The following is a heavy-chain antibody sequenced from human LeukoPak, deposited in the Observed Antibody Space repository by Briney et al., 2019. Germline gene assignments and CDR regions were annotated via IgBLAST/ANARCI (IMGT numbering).Heavy chain of an antibody. CDR3: ARDPIVGAIFAFDY. CDR2: ISSSGDTI. J-gene: IGHJ4*02. V-gene: IGHV3-11*04. Sequence: GGSLRLSCTASGFTFSDYYMSWIRQPPGKGLEGVSFISSSGDTIYYADSVKGRFTISRDNAKNSLYLQMNSLRAEDTAVYYCARDPIVGAIFAFDYWGQGTLVTVSS. D-gene: IGHD1-26*01. CDR1: GFTFSDYY.